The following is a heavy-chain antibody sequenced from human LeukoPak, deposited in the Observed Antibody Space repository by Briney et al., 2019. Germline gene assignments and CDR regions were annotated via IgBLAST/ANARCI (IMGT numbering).Heavy chain of an antibody. CDR1: GFTFSNAW. J-gene: IGHJ1*01. CDR2: IKSKTDGGTT. CDR3: ATDMNFYDSTGYIEYFQH. Sequence: GGSPRLSCAASGFTFSNAWMSWVRQAPGKGLEWVGRIKSKTDGGTTDYAAPVKGRFTISRDDSKNTLFLQMNSLTTEDTAVYYCATDMNFYDSTGYIEYFQHWGQGTLVTVSS. V-gene: IGHV3-15*01. D-gene: IGHD3-22*01.